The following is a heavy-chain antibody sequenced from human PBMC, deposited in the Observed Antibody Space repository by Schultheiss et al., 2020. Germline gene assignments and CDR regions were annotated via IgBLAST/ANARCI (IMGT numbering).Heavy chain of an antibody. J-gene: IGHJ4*02. CDR2: ISGSGTNT. CDR3: AKDLVPGGVIAYFDD. CDR1: GFTFSSYG. D-gene: IGHD3-16*02. V-gene: IGHV3-23*01. Sequence: GGSLRLSCAASGFTFSSYGMHWVRQAPGKGLEWVSAISGSGTNTYYADSVKGRFTISRDNSKKTLYLQMNSLRAEDTAVYYCAKDLVPGGVIAYFDDWGQGTLFTVSS.